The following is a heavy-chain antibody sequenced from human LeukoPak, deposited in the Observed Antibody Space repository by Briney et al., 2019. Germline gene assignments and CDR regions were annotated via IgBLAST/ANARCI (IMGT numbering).Heavy chain of an antibody. Sequence: SVKVSCKASGYTFTSYGISWVRQAPGQGLEWMGWISAYNGNTNYAQKLQGRVTMTTDTSTRTAYMELRSLRSDDTAVYYCARWPPDYYDSSGYSAYYYYGMDVWGQGTTVTVSS. D-gene: IGHD3-22*01. CDR2: ISAYNGNT. V-gene: IGHV1-18*01. J-gene: IGHJ6*02. CDR3: ARWPPDYYDSSGYSAYYYYGMDV. CDR1: GYTFTSYG.